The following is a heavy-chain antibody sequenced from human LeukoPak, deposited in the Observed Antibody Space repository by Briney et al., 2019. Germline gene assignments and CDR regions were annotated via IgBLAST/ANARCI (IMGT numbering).Heavy chain of an antibody. J-gene: IGHJ4*02. D-gene: IGHD1-26*01. V-gene: IGHV4-34*09. CDR2: INHSGST. CDR3: ARADDSGYFFDY. Sequence: SETLSLTCAVYGGSFSGYYWSWIRQPPGKGLEWIGEINHSGSTNYNPSLKSRLTLSVDTSKNQFSLKLSSVTAADTAVYYCARADDSGYFFDYWGQGTLVTVSP. CDR1: GGSFSGYY.